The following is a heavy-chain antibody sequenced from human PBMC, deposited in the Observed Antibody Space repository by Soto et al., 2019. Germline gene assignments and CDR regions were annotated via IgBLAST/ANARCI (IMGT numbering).Heavy chain of an antibody. CDR1: GFTFSSDA. V-gene: IGHV3-23*01. CDR3: MKTEGLYYGMDV. CDR2: ISGSGGST. J-gene: IGHJ6*02. Sequence: GGSPRLSCAASGFTFSSDAMSWFRQAPGKGLEWVSAISGSGGSTYYADSVKGRFTISRDNSKNTLYLQMNSLRAEDAAVYYCMKTEGLYYGMDVWGQGTTVTSP.